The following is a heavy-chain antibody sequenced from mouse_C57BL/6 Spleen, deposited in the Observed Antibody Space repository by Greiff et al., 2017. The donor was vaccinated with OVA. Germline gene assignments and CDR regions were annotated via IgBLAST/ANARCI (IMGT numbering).Heavy chain of an antibody. Sequence: DVMLVESGGGLVKPGGSLKLSCAASGFTFSSYAMSWVRQTPEQRLEWVATISDGGSYTYYPDNVKGRFTISRDNAKNHLYLQLSHLKSEDTAMYYCARDHGYPFAYWGQGTLLTVSA. CDR1: GFTFSSYA. V-gene: IGHV5-4*01. CDR3: ARDHGYPFAY. J-gene: IGHJ3*01. CDR2: ISDGGSYT. D-gene: IGHD2-2*01.